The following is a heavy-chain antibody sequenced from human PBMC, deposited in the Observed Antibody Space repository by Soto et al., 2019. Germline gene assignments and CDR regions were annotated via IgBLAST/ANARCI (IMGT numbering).Heavy chain of an antibody. CDR1: GDTFDTY. D-gene: IGHD2-21*02. CDR3: ARGGHIAVVTASFDY. V-gene: IGHV1-46*02. Sequence: ASGKVSCRASGDTFDTYLHWLRQAPGQALEWMGVIHPSGGGTTYAQKFLGRVTVTRDTSTTTVFMELSSLRSDDTAVYYCARGGHIAVVTASFDYWGQGTLVTSPQ. J-gene: IGHJ4*02. CDR2: IHPSGGGT.